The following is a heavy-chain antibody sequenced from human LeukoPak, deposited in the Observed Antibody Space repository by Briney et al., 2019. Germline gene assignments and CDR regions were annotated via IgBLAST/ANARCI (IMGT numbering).Heavy chain of an antibody. CDR1: GFTFSGSG. Sequence: PGGSLRLSCAASGFTFSGSGMHWVRQAPGKGLEWVAVISYDGSNKYYADSVKGRFTISRDNSKNTLYLQMNSLRAEDTAVYYCARDRVAALGYFDYWGQGTLVTVSS. D-gene: IGHD6-6*01. CDR2: ISYDGSNK. CDR3: ARDRVAALGYFDY. J-gene: IGHJ4*02. V-gene: IGHV3-30*04.